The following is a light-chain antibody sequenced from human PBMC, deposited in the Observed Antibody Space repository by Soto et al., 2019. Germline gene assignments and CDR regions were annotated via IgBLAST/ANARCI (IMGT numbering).Light chain of an antibody. CDR2: DAS. CDR3: QQRNDWVT. CDR1: QSIRNY. V-gene: IGKV3-11*01. Sequence: EVVLTQSPATLSLSPGERATLSCRASQSIRNYLAWYQQKPGQAPRLLIYDASNRATGIPARFSGSGSGTDFILTSSRLEPEDSGVYYCQQRNDWVTFGGGTKVEIK. J-gene: IGKJ4*01.